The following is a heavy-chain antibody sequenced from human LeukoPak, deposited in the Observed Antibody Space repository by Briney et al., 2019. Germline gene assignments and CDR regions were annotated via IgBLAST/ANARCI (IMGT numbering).Heavy chain of an antibody. D-gene: IGHD3-22*01. J-gene: IGHJ5*02. CDR2: ISGSGGSK. V-gene: IGHV3-23*01. CDR1: GFTFSSYA. Sequence: GGSLRLSCAASGFTFSSYAMSWVRQAPGKGLEWVSAISGSGGSKYYADSVKGRFTISRDNSKNTLYLQMNSLRAEDTAVYYCAKNPHYYDSSGYYYLSWFDPWGQGTLVTVSS. CDR3: AKNPHYYDSSGYYYLSWFDP.